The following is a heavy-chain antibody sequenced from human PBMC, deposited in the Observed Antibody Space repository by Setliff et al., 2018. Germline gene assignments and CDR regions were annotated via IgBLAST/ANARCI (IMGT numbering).Heavy chain of an antibody. V-gene: IGHV4-59*08. CDR1: GGPFSGAS. CDR2: VYYSGTA. CDR3: ARMSGFQYMDV. D-gene: IGHD3-3*01. Sequence: SETLSLTCTVSGGPFSGASIWSWIRQPPGKGLEFIGYVYYSGTAKYDPSLESQATLSIDASERQFSLKLTSVTAADTAVYYCARMSGFQYMDVWGKGTTVTVSS. J-gene: IGHJ6*03.